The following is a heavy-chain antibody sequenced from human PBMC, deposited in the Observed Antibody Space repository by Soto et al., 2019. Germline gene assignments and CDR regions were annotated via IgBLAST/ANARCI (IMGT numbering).Heavy chain of an antibody. CDR2: ISWNSGSI. CDR3: AKDNDFWSGYRSYYFDY. D-gene: IGHD3-3*01. CDR1: GFTFDDYA. J-gene: IGHJ4*02. V-gene: IGHV3-9*01. Sequence: GGSLRLSCAASGFTFDDYAMHWVRQAPGKGLEWVSGISWNSGSIGYADSVKGRFTISRDNAKNSLYLQMNSLRAEDTALYYCAKDNDFWSGYRSYYFDYWGQGTLVTVSS.